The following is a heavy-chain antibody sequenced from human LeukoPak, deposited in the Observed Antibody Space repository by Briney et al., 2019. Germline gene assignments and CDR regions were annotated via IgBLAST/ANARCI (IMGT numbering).Heavy chain of an antibody. J-gene: IGHJ3*02. CDR3: VKSAGKDGYRDVFDI. D-gene: IGHD5-24*01. V-gene: IGHV3-23*01. CDR2: ITKSGDQT. CDR1: GITFSNSA. Sequence: GGSQRLSCVPSGITFSNSALSWVRQAPGKGLEWVSTITKSGDQTHYADSVRGLFTISRDIFKNTLYLQMNSLRAEDTAVYHCVKSAGKDGYRDVFDIWGQGTVVTVSS.